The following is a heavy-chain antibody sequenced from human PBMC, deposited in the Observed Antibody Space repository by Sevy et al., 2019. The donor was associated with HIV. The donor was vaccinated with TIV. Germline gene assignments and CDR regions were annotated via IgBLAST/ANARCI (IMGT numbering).Heavy chain of an antibody. D-gene: IGHD3-22*01. Sequence: GGSLRLSCTASGFISSPYWMHWVRQAPGKGLVWVSRINPDGSITSYADAVKGRFTISRNNAKNTLYLQMNSLRAEDTSVYYCAKAGYYYDSSGYNCFDPSGQGTLVTVSS. CDR3: AKAGYYYDSSGYNCFDP. CDR1: GFISSPYW. V-gene: IGHV3-74*01. CDR2: INPDGSIT. J-gene: IGHJ5*02.